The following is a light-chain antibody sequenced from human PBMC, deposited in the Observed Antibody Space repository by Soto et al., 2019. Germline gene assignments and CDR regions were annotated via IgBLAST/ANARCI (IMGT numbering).Light chain of an antibody. CDR1: QSISNK. J-gene: IGKJ4*01. Sequence: EVVMTQSPATLSVSPGERATLSCRASQSISNKLAWYQQKPGQAPRLLIYRASTMATGIPARFSGGGSGTDFTLIISGLQSEDFAVYYCQQYNNWPLTFGGGTKVEIK. CDR2: RAS. CDR3: QQYNNWPLT. V-gene: IGKV3-15*01.